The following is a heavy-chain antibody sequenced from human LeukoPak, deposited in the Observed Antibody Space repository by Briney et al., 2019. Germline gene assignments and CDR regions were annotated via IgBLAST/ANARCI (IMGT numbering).Heavy chain of an antibody. CDR3: TTNPTVTTNRGF. D-gene: IGHD4-17*01. CDR2: IKSKADGGTT. V-gene: IGHV3-15*01. CDR1: GFTFSNAW. Sequence: GGSLRLSCAASGFTFSNAWMSWVCQAPGKGLQWVGRIKSKADGGTTDYVAPVKGRFTISRDDSENMLYLQLNGLKTEDTAIYYCTTNPTVTTNRGFWGQGTLVTVSS. J-gene: IGHJ4*02.